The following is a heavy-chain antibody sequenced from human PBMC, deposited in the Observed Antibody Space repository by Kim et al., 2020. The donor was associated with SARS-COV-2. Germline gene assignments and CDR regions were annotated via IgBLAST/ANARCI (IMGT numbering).Heavy chain of an antibody. CDR3: ARDTRGYYYYYGMDV. D-gene: IGHD2-2*01. J-gene: IGHJ6*02. V-gene: IGHV1-18*01. Sequence: QKLQGRVTMTTDTSTSTAYMELRSLRSDDTAVYYCARDTRGYYYYYGMDVWGQGTTVTVSS.